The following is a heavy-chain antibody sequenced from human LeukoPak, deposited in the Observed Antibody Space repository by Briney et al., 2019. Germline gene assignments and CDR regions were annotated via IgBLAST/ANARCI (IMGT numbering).Heavy chain of an antibody. V-gene: IGHV1-2*02. CDR3: ARRRSLGDYNFDY. CDR2: INPNSGGT. D-gene: IGHD3-16*01. CDR1: GYTFTGYY. Sequence: ASVKVSCKASGYTFTGYYMHWVRQDPGQGLEWMGWINPNSGGTNYAQKFQGRVTMTRDTSISTAYMELSRLRSDDTAVYYCARRRSLGDYNFDYWGQGTLVTVSS. J-gene: IGHJ4*02.